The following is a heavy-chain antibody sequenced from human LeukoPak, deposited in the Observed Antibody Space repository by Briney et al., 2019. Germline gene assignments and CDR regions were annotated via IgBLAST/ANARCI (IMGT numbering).Heavy chain of an antibody. CDR1: GASISSTTYY. D-gene: IGHD5/OR15-5a*01. CDR2: IYYSGST. CDR3: ATLVSTRYYFDY. V-gene: IGHV4-39*01. Sequence: PSETLSLTCTVSGASISSTTYYWGWIRQPPRKGLEWIASIYYSGSTYYNPSLKSRVTISVDTSKNQFSLRLTSVTAADTAVYFCATLVSTRYYFDYWGQGTLVTVSS. J-gene: IGHJ4*02.